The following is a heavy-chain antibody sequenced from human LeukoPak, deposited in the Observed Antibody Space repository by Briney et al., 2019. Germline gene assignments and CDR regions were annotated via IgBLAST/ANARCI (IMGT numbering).Heavy chain of an antibody. CDR3: ARVGGYGPYYYYYYMDV. D-gene: IGHD1-26*01. CDR2: IYHSGST. Sequence: SETLSLTRAVSGYSISSGYYWGWIRQPPGKGLEWIGSIYHSGSTYYNPSLKSRVTISVDTSKNQFSLKLSSVTAADTAVYYCARVGGYGPYYYYYYMDVWGKGTTVTVSS. CDR1: GYSISSGYY. J-gene: IGHJ6*03. V-gene: IGHV4-38-2*01.